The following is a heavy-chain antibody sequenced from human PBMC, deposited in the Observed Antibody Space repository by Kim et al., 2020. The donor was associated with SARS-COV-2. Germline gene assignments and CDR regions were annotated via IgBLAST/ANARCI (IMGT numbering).Heavy chain of an antibody. CDR2: AYYSGNT. J-gene: IGHJ6*03. D-gene: IGHD6-19*01. Sequence: SETLSLTCTVSGGSLSSSSYYWGWIRQPPGKGLEWIGTAYYSGNTYYNPSLKSRVTISVDTSKNQFSLKLGSVTAADTAVYYCAGNQRYSSGWYVAFYYYYMDVWGKGTTVTVSS. CDR3: AGNQRYSSGWYVAFYYYYMDV. V-gene: IGHV4-39*01. CDR1: GGSLSSSSYY.